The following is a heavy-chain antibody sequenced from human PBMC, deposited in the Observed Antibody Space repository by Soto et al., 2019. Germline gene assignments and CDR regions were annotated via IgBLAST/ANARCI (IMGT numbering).Heavy chain of an antibody. CDR1: GFTFSSYS. J-gene: IGHJ5*02. CDR3: ARDSVGLKSCSSTSCYPYLKNWFDP. D-gene: IGHD2-2*01. V-gene: IGHV3-48*01. Sequence: GGSLRLSCAASGFTFSSYSMNWVRQAPGKGLEWVSYISSSSSTIYYADSVKGRFTISRDNAKNSLYLQMNSLRAEETAVYYCARDSVGLKSCSSTSCYPYLKNWFDPWGQGTLVTVSS. CDR2: ISSSSSTI.